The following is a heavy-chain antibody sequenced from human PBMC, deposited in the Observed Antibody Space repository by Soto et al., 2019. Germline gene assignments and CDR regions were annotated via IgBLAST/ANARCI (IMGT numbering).Heavy chain of an antibody. J-gene: IGHJ3*02. D-gene: IGHD3-16*02. CDR1: GFTLSSYW. Sequence: GGSLRLSCVASGFTLSSYWMGWVRQAPGKGLEWVANIKQDGSEKYYVDSVKGRFTFSRDNAKNSLFLQMHSLRAEDTAVYYCARNLLYAYNGRSYRYTGAPDIWGQGTMVTVSS. V-gene: IGHV3-7*01. CDR2: IKQDGSEK. CDR3: ARNLLYAYNGRSYRYTGAPDI.